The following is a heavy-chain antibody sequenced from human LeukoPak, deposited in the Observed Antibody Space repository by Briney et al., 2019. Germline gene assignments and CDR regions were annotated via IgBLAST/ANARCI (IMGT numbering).Heavy chain of an antibody. J-gene: IGHJ4*02. CDR3: AKFPIRITGTEDY. Sequence: GGSLRLSCAASGFTFSSYGMHWVRQAPGKGLEWVAVISYDGSNKYYADAVKGRFTISRDNSKNTLYLQMNSLRAEDTAVYYCAKFPIRITGTEDYWGQGTLVTVSS. CDR2: ISYDGSNK. CDR1: GFTFSSYG. V-gene: IGHV3-30*18. D-gene: IGHD1/OR15-1a*01.